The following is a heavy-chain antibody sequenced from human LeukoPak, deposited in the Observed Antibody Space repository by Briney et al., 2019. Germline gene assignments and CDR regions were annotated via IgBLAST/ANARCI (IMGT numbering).Heavy chain of an antibody. V-gene: IGHV1-69*04. CDR1: GDSFSNNV. D-gene: IGHD3-22*01. CDR2: IIPVLGVS. J-gene: IGHJ3*02. CDR3: TREGVYAPDGSGYHRDAFDI. Sequence: SVKVSCKASGDSFSNNVITWVRLAPGQGLEWMGRIIPVLGVSNFARKFQGRVTITADKSTNTAHMELSRLESGDTAVYYCTREGVYAPDGSGYHRDAFDIWGQGTVVIVSS.